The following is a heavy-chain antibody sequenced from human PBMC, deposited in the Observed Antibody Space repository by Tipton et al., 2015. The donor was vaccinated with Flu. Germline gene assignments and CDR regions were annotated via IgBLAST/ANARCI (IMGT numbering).Heavy chain of an antibody. CDR2: INQDGSEM. D-gene: IGHD6-13*01. CDR3: ARRIAASATGGCFDY. CDR1: GFTFSSYW. J-gene: IGHJ4*02. V-gene: IGHV3-7*01. Sequence: VQLVQSGGNLVQPGGSLRLSCAASGFTFSSYWMSWVRQAPGKGLEWVANINQDGSEMYYVDSVEGRFTISRDNAKNSLSLQMNSLRAEDTAVYYCARRIAASATGGCFDYWGQGTLVTVSS.